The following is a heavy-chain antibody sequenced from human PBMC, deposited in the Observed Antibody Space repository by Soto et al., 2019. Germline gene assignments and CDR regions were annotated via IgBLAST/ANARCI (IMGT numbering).Heavy chain of an antibody. V-gene: IGHV3-23*01. D-gene: IGHD6-19*01. CDR1: GFTFSSYA. CDR3: AKTGQPGYSSGFYASDYYYGMDV. CDR2: ISGSGGST. Sequence: GGSLRLSCAASGFTFSSYAMSWVRQAPGKGLEWVSAISGSGGSTYYADSVKGRFTISRDNSKNTLYLQMNSLRAEDTAVYYCAKTGQPGYSSGFYASDYYYGMDVWGQGTTVTVSS. J-gene: IGHJ6*02.